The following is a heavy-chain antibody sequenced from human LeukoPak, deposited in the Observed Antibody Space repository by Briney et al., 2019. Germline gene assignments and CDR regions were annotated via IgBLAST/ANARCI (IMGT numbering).Heavy chain of an antibody. V-gene: IGHV1-18*01. D-gene: IGHD3-22*01. Sequence: ASVKVSCKASGYTFTSYGISWVRQAPGQGLEWMGWISAYNGNTNYAQKLQGGVTMTTDTSTSTAYMELRSLRSDDTAVYYCARFFDSSGYKGASLWYWGQGTLVTVSS. CDR1: GYTFTSYG. CDR2: ISAYNGNT. CDR3: ARFFDSSGYKGASLWY. J-gene: IGHJ4*02.